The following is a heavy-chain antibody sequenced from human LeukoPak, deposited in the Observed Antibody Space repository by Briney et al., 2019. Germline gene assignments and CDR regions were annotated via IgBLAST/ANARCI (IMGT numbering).Heavy chain of an antibody. CDR3: ATTTYYYGSGRQAFDI. CDR2: ISGSGGST. D-gene: IGHD3-10*01. V-gene: IGHV3-23*01. Sequence: GGSLRLSRAASGFTFSSYAMSWVRQAPGKGLEWVSAISGSGGSTYYADSVKGRFTISRDNSKNTLYLQMNSLRAEDTAVYYCATTTYYYGSGRQAFDIWGQGTMVTVSS. CDR1: GFTFSSYA. J-gene: IGHJ3*02.